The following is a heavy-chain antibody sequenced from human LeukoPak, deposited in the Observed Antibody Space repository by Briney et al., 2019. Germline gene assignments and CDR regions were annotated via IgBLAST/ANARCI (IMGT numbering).Heavy chain of an antibody. J-gene: IGHJ6*03. Sequence: GGSLRLSCAASGFTFSDYYMSWIRQAPGKGLEWVSYISSSGSTIYYADSVKGRFTISRDNAKNSLYLQMNSLKTEDTAVYYCTRSFFCSSTSCYYMDVWGKGTTVTISS. CDR2: ISSSGSTI. D-gene: IGHD2-2*01. CDR1: GFTFSDYY. V-gene: IGHV3-11*01. CDR3: TRSFFCSSTSCYYMDV.